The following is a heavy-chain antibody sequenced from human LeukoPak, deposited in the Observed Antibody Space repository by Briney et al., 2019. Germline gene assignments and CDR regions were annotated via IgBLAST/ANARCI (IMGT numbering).Heavy chain of an antibody. V-gene: IGHV3-33*01. CDR3: ARYGSGSKPFDY. D-gene: IGHD3-10*01. J-gene: IGHJ4*02. Sequence: GGSLRLSCAASGFTFSSYGMHWVRQAPGKGLEWVAVIWYDGSNKYYADSVKGRFTISRDNSKNTLYLQMNSLRAEDTAVYYCARYGSGSKPFDYWGQGTLVTVSS. CDR1: GFTFSSYG. CDR2: IWYDGSNK.